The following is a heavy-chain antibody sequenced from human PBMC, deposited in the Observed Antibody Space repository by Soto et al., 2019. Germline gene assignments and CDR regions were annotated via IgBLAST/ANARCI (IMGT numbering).Heavy chain of an antibody. V-gene: IGHV4-34*01. Sequence: SETLSLTCAVYGGSLTTYKWSWIRQPPGKGLEWIGEINHSGSTNYNPSLKSRVTISVHTSKNQFSLDLSSVTAADTAVYYCARVWYINSRWSFAYWGQGTLVTVSS. CDR1: GGSLTTYK. CDR3: ARVWYINSRWSFAY. J-gene: IGHJ4*02. D-gene: IGHD6-13*01. CDR2: INHSGST.